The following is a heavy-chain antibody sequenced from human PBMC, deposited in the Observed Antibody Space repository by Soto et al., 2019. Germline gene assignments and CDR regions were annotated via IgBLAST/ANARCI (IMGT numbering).Heavy chain of an antibody. J-gene: IGHJ3*02. CDR1: GYTFTSYG. D-gene: IGHD3-22*01. V-gene: IGHV1-18*01. CDR2: ISAYNGNT. CDR3: ARDHSYDSSGYYRPFDI. Sequence: GASVKVSCKASGYTFTSYGISWVRQAPGQGLEWMGWISAYNGNTNYAQKLQGRVTMTTDTSTSTAYMELRSLRSDDTAVYYCARDHSYDSSGYYRPFDIWGQGTMVTVS.